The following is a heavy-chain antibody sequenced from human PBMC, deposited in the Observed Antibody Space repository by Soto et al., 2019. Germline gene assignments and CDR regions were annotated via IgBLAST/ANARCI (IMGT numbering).Heavy chain of an antibody. Sequence: SESLSLTCTVSVGCIIAYYWNWIRQPPGKGLQWIGYTYYSGSTTYNPSLKSRVTISVDSSKNQFSLKLDSVTPADTAVYYCARVRGTAGKRYFDYWGPGTLVTVSS. CDR1: VGCIIAYY. CDR3: ARVRGTAGKRYFDY. CDR2: TYYSGST. D-gene: IGHD6-13*01. J-gene: IGHJ4*02. V-gene: IGHV4-59*01.